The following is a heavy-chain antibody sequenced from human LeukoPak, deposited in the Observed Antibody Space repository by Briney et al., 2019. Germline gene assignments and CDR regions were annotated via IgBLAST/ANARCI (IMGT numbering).Heavy chain of an antibody. J-gene: IGHJ6*02. Sequence: ASVKVSCKASGYTFTSYGISWVRQAPGQGLEWMGWISAYNGNTNYAQKLQGRVTMTTDTSTSTAYMELRSLRSDDTAVYYCARDRHDYSNYYYYYGMDVWGQGTTVTVSS. V-gene: IGHV1-18*01. D-gene: IGHD4-11*01. CDR2: ISAYNGNT. CDR3: ARDRHDYSNYYYYYGMDV. CDR1: GYTFTSYG.